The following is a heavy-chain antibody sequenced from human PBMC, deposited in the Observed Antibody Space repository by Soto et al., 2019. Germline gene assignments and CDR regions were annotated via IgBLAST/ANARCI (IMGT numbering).Heavy chain of an antibody. J-gene: IGHJ6*02. Sequence: SETLSLTCAVSGGSISSGGYSWSWIRQPPGKGLECIGYIYHGGSTYYNPSLKSRVTISVDTSKNQFSLKLSSVTAADTAVYYCARVSGIYYYGMDVWGQGTTVT. CDR1: GGSISSGGYS. CDR3: ARVSGIYYYGMDV. CDR2: IYHGGST. V-gene: IGHV4-30-2*01. D-gene: IGHD3-10*01.